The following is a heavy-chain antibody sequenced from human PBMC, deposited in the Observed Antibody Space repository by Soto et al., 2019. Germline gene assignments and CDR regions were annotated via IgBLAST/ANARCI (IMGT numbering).Heavy chain of an antibody. CDR3: ARGKQDFWSGHYGMDV. D-gene: IGHD3-3*01. CDR2: TYYRSKWYS. J-gene: IGHJ6*02. CDR1: GDSVSSNSAA. Sequence: SQTLSLTCAISGDSVSSNSAAWNWIRQSPSRGLEWLGRTYYRSKWYSDYAVSVKSRITINPDTSKNQFSLQLNSVTPEDTAVYYCARGKQDFWSGHYGMDVWGQGTTVTVSS. V-gene: IGHV6-1*01.